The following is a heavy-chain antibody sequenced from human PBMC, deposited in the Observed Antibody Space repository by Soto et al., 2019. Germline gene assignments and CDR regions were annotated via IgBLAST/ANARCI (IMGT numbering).Heavy chain of an antibody. Sequence: SVKVSCKASGGTFSSYAISWVRQAPGQGLEWMGGIIPIFGTANYAQKFQGRVTITADESTSTAYMELSSLRSEDTAVYYCARDGPPSFYGSGTIGDYYYGMDVWGQGTTVTV. CDR3: ARDGPPSFYGSGTIGDYYYGMDV. D-gene: IGHD3-10*01. CDR1: GGTFSSYA. CDR2: IIPIFGTA. V-gene: IGHV1-69*13. J-gene: IGHJ6*02.